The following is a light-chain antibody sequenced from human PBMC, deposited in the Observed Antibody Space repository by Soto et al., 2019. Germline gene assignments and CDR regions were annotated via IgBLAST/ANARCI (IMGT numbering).Light chain of an antibody. CDR2: GAS. J-gene: IGKJ4*01. CDR1: QTVNSNY. CDR3: QQYDRSPLIT. V-gene: IGKV3-20*01. Sequence: EIVLTQSPGTLSLSPGERATLSCRASQTVNSNYLAWYHQRAGQAPRLLIYGASTRAADIPDRFSGSGSGTDFTLTISRLEPEDFAVYYCQQYDRSPLITFGGGTKVEIK.